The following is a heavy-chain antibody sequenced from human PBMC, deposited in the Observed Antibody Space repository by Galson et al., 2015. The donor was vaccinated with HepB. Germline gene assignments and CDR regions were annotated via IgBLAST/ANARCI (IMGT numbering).Heavy chain of an antibody. Sequence: PALVKPTQTLTLTCTVSGFSLSNARMGVSWIRQPPGKALEWLAHIFLNDEKTYSTSLKSRLTISKDTSKSQVVLTMTNMDPVDTATYYCARIVPLYCSGGSCQNYYYYGMDVWGQGTTVTVSS. J-gene: IGHJ6*02. CDR1: GFSLSNARMG. D-gene: IGHD2-15*01. V-gene: IGHV2-26*01. CDR2: IFLNDEK. CDR3: ARIVPLYCSGGSCQNYYYYGMDV.